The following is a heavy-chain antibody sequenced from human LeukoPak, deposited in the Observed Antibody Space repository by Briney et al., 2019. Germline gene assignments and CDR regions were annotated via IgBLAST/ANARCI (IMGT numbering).Heavy chain of an antibody. CDR2: INHNGNVN. CDR3: ARGGGLDV. Sequence: GGSLRLSCAASGFTFSNSWLHWVRQAPGKGLEWVASINHNGNVNYYVDSVKGRFTISRDNAKNSLYLQMSNLRAEDTAVYFCARGGGLDVWGQGATVTVSS. D-gene: IGHD3-16*01. J-gene: IGHJ6*02. V-gene: IGHV3-7*03. CDR1: GFTFSNSW.